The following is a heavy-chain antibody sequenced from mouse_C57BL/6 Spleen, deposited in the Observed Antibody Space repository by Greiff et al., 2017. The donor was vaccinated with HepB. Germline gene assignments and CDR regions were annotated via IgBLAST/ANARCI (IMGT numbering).Heavy chain of an antibody. J-gene: IGHJ2*01. Sequence: QVQLQQSGPELVKPGASVKISCKASGYSFTSYYIHWVKQRPGQGLEWIGWIYPGSGNTKYNEKFKGKATLTADTSSSTAYMQLSSLTSEDSAVYYCARRGYYGSSFQYYFDYWGQGTTLTVSS. V-gene: IGHV1-66*01. CDR2: IYPGSGNT. CDR1: GYSFTSYY. CDR3: ARRGYYGSSFQYYFDY. D-gene: IGHD1-1*01.